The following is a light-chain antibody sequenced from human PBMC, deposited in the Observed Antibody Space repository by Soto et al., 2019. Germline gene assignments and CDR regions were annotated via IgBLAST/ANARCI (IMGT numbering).Light chain of an antibody. V-gene: IGKV3-15*01. CDR3: QQYNNRPPWT. J-gene: IGKJ1*01. CDR2: GAS. Sequence: EIVMTQSPATLSLSPGERATLSCRASQTVRNNLAWYQQRPGQAPRLLIYGASTRATGIPARFSGSGSGTEFTLTISSLQSEDFAVYYCQQYNNRPPWTFGQGTKVDIK. CDR1: QTVRNN.